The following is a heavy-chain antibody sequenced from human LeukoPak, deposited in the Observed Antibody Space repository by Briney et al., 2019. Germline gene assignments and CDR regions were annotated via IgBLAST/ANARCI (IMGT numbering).Heavy chain of an antibody. V-gene: IGHV3-7*03. CDR2: IKHDGSEK. D-gene: IGHD6-19*01. J-gene: IGHJ4*02. CDR1: GFIFTNYF. Sequence: GGSLRLSCAASGFIFTNYFMSWVRQAPGKGLEWVASIKHDGSEKYYVDSVRGRFTISRDNTMNSLYLQMNSLRAEDTAVYYCAKDQYSGGPYYFDYWGQGILVTVSS. CDR3: AKDQYSGGPYYFDY.